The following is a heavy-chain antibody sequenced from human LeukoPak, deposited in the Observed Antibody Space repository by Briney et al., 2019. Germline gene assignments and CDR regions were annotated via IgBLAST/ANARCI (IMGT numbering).Heavy chain of an antibody. CDR2: ITWNRDNI. V-gene: IGHV3-9*01. Sequence: GGSLRLSCAASGFTFDGYAMHWVRQDPGKGLEWVSGITWNRDNIGYGDSVKGRFTISRDNVKNVLYLQMTSLRPEDTALYYCAKDLSSAITSALVLDVWGQGTTVIVSS. CDR1: GFTFDGYA. J-gene: IGHJ6*02. CDR3: AKDLSSAITSALVLDV. D-gene: IGHD3-22*01.